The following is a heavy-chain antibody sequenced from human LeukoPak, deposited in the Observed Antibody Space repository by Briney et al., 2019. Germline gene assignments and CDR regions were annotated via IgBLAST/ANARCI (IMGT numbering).Heavy chain of an antibody. Sequence: PSETLSLTCDVSGVSFSTYYWSLIRQSPEKGLEWIGEVNHSGYTNLNPSLKSRVTISVDTSKNQFSLKLSSVTAADTAVYYCARQLYGSDYWGQGTLVSVYS. V-gene: IGHV4-34*01. D-gene: IGHD4-17*01. CDR3: ARQLYGSDY. CDR1: GVSFSTYY. J-gene: IGHJ4*02. CDR2: VNHSGYT.